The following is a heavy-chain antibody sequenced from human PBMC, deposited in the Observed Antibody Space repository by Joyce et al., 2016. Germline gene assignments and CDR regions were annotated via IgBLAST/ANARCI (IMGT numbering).Heavy chain of an antibody. CDR2: ISHDGSNK. Sequence: QIQLVESGGGVVQPGGSLRLSCATSGFTFSDYTMHWVRQAPGKGREWVATISHDGSNKYSADSLKGRFTISRDNSKNSLYLQMSSLRVEDTAVYFCARKRVRTVIQNFFDFWGQGSLVTVSS. CDR1: GFTFSDYT. D-gene: IGHD3-10*01. CDR3: ARKRVRTVIQNFFDF. V-gene: IGHV3-30*11. J-gene: IGHJ4*02.